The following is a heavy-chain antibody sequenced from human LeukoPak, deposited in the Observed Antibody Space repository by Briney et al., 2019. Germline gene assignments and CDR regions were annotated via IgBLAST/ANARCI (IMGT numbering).Heavy chain of an antibody. D-gene: IGHD6-13*01. J-gene: IGHJ4*02. CDR3: ARIAAAGTPAYFDY. CDR2: IYTSGST. CDR1: GGSISSYY. V-gene: IGHV4-4*07. Sequence: SETLSLTRTVSGGSISSYYWSWIRHPAGNGLQWIGRIYTSGSTNYNPSLKSRVTMSVDTSKNQFSLKLSSVTAADTAVYYCARIAAAGTPAYFDYWGQGTLVTVSS.